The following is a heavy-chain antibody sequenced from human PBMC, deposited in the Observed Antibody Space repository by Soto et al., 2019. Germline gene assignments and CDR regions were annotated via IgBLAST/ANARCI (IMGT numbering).Heavy chain of an antibody. V-gene: IGHV1-24*01. Sequence: ASVKVSCKASGGTFSSYTISWVRQAPGKGLEWMGGFDPEDGETIYAQKFQGRVTMTEDTSTDTAYMELSSLRSEDTAVYYCATLRVSLEGIYYYGMDVWGQGTTVTVSS. CDR1: GGTFSSYT. CDR2: FDPEDGET. CDR3: ATLRVSLEGIYYYGMDV. J-gene: IGHJ6*02.